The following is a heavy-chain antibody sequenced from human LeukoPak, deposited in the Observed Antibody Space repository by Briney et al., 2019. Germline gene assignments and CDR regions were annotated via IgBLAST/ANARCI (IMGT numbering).Heavy chain of an antibody. CDR2: ISGSGGST. Sequence: PGGSLRLSCAASGFTFSDYYMSWVRQAPGKGLEWVSAISGSGGSTYYADSVKGRFTISRDNSKNTLCLQMNSLRAEDTAVYYCAKGRDRDGYSIDYWGQGTLVTVSS. CDR3: AKGRDRDGYSIDY. V-gene: IGHV3-23*01. D-gene: IGHD5-24*01. CDR1: GFTFSDYY. J-gene: IGHJ4*02.